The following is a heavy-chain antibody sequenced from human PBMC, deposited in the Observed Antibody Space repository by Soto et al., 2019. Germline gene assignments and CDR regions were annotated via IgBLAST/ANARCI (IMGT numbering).Heavy chain of an antibody. V-gene: IGHV6-1*01. D-gene: IGHD2-15*01. CDR1: GESVSSNSAA. Sequence: PSQTLSLTCAISGESVSSNSAAWNWIRQSPSRGLEWLGRTYYRSKWYNDYAVSVKSRITINPDTSKNQFSLQLNSVTPEDTAVYYCAREGDCSGGSCYINAFDIWGQGTMVTVSS. CDR2: TYYRSKWYN. J-gene: IGHJ3*02. CDR3: AREGDCSGGSCYINAFDI.